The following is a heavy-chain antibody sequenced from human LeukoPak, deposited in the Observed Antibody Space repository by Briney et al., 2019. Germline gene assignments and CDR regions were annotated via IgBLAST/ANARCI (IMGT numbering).Heavy chain of an antibody. CDR2: IYYSGST. D-gene: IGHD1-26*01. CDR3: ARERREQLLPPYTRLVTYFDY. V-gene: IGHV4-59*12. J-gene: IGHJ4*02. CDR1: GGSFSGYY. Sequence: SETLSLTCAVYGGSFSGYYWGWIRQPPGKGLEWIGYIYYSGSTNYNPSLKSRVTISVDTSKNQLSLKLRSVTAADTAVYYCARERREQLLPPYTRLVTYFDYWGQGTLVTVSS.